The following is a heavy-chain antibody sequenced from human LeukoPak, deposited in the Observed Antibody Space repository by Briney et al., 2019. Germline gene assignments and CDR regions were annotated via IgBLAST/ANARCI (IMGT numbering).Heavy chain of an antibody. D-gene: IGHD1-26*01. CDR3: ARGPVVGDFDY. CDR2: IYYSGST. V-gene: IGHV4-59*08. Sequence: SETLSLTCTVSGDSISSYYWSWIRQPPGKGLEWIGYIYYSGSTNYNPSLKSRVTISVDTSKNQFSLKLSSVTAADTAVYYCARGPVVGDFDYWGQGTLVTVSS. CDR1: GDSISSYY. J-gene: IGHJ4*02.